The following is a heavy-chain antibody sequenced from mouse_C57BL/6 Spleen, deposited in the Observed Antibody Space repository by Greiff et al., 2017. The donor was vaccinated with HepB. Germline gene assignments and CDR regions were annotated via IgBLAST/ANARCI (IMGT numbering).Heavy chain of an antibody. V-gene: IGHV1-81*01. Sequence: VQLQQSGAELARPGASVKLSCKASGYTFTSYGISWVKQRTGQGLEWIGEIYPRSGNTYYNEKFKGKATLTADKSTSTAYLELSSLTSEDAAVYFCASRDGYYFDYWGQGTTLTVSS. J-gene: IGHJ2*01. CDR2: IYPRSGNT. CDR1: GYTFTSYG. CDR3: ASRDGYYFDY. D-gene: IGHD3-3*01.